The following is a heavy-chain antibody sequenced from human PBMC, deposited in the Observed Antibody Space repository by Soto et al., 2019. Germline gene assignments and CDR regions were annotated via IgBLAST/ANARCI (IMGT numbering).Heavy chain of an antibody. CDR3: AKDLHYSNYVSYFDY. V-gene: IGHV3-23*01. D-gene: IGHD4-4*01. Sequence: GGSLRLSCAASGFTFSSYAMSWVRQAPGKGLEWVSAISGSGGSTYYADSVKGRFTISRDNSKNTLYLQMNSLRAEDTAVYYCAKDLHYSNYVSYFDYWGQGTLVTVSS. CDR1: GFTFSSYA. CDR2: ISGSGGST. J-gene: IGHJ4*02.